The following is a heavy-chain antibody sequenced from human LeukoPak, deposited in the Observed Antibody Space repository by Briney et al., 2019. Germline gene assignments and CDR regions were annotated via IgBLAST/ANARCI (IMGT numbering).Heavy chain of an antibody. CDR3: ARESMITFGGVIVGPFDY. D-gene: IGHD3-16*02. Sequence: GRSLRLSCAASGFTFSSYAMHWVRQDPGKGLEWVAVISYDGSNKYYADSVKGRFTISRDNSKNTLYLQMNSLRAEDTAVYYCARESMITFGGVIVGPFDYWGQGTLVTVSS. CDR2: ISYDGSNK. J-gene: IGHJ4*02. CDR1: GFTFSSYA. V-gene: IGHV3-30*04.